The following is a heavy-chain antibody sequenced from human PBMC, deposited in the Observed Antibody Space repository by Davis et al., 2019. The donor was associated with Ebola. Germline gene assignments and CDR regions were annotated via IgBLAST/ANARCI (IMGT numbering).Heavy chain of an antibody. J-gene: IGHJ4*02. CDR2: ISVTRGST. CDR1: GFTFSSYG. D-gene: IGHD3-10*01. V-gene: IGHV3-23*01. CDR3: AKEELKVFDY. Sequence: GESLKISCAASGFTFSSYGMSWVRQAPGKGLEWVSAISVTRGSTHYADSVKGRFTISRDNSKKPLILQMTSLRAEDTAIYYCAKEELKVFDYWGQGTLVTVSA.